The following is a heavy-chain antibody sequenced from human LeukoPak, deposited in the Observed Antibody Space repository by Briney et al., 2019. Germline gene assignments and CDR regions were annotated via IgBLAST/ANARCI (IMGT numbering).Heavy chain of an antibody. D-gene: IGHD6-13*01. J-gene: IGHJ6*02. Sequence: SVKVSCKASGGTFSSYTISWVRQAPGQGLEWMGRVIPILGIANYAQKFQGRVTITADKSTSTAYMELSSLRSEDTAVYYCATTAGAAGGYYGMDVWGQGTTVTVSS. CDR3: ATTAGAAGGYYGMDV. CDR1: GGTFSSYT. V-gene: IGHV1-69*02. CDR2: VIPILGIA.